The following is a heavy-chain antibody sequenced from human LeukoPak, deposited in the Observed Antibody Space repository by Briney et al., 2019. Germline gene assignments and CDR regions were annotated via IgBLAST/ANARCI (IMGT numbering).Heavy chain of an antibody. CDR1: GGSISSGGYS. V-gene: IGHV4-30-4*07. Sequence: SQTLSLTCAVPGGSISSGGYSWSWIRQPPGKGLEWIGYIYYSGSAYYTPSLESRLTISLDTSKNQFSLNLTYVTAADTAVYYCAREGRDYTDAFDLWGQGTMVTVSS. CDR2: IYYSGSA. CDR3: AREGRDYTDAFDL. D-gene: IGHD4-11*01. J-gene: IGHJ3*01.